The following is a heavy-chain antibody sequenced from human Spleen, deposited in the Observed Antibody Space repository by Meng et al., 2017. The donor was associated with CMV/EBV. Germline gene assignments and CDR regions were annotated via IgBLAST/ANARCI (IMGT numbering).Heavy chain of an antibody. CDR1: GFMFSSHG. Sequence: SGFMFSSHGMHWVRQAPGKGLEWVAVISNDGSREYYGDSVKGRFTISRDNSKNTVYLQMNSLRAEDTALYYCARGRGTGNCFYFDFWGQGTLVTVSS. CDR3: ARGRGTGNCFYFDF. CDR2: ISNDGSRE. V-gene: IGHV3-30*03. D-gene: IGHD2-15*01. J-gene: IGHJ4*02.